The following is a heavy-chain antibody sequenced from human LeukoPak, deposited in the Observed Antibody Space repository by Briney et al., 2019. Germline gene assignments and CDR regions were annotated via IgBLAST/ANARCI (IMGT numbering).Heavy chain of an antibody. Sequence: ASVKVSCKASGYTFTGYYMHWVRQAPGQGLEWMGWINPNIGGTNYAQKFQGRVTMTRDTSISTAYMELSRVRSDDTAVYYCASWGYDFWSGYYKYYFDYWGQGTLVTVSS. J-gene: IGHJ4*02. D-gene: IGHD3-3*01. CDR3: ASWGYDFWSGYYKYYFDY. CDR1: GYTFTGYY. V-gene: IGHV1-2*02. CDR2: INPNIGGT.